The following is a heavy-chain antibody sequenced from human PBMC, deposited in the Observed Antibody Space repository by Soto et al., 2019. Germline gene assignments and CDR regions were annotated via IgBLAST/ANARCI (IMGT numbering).Heavy chain of an antibody. J-gene: IGHJ2*01. CDR1: GGSISSGGYY. CDR2: IYYSGST. V-gene: IGHV4-31*03. CDR3: ARESGDPTGWYFDL. Sequence: QVQLQESGPGLVKPSQTLSLTCTVSGGSISSGGYYWSWIRQHPGKGLEWIGYIYYSGSTYYNPSLKSRVTISVDTSKNQCSLELSSVTAADTAVYYCARESGDPTGWYFDLWGRGTLVTVSS. D-gene: IGHD3-10*01.